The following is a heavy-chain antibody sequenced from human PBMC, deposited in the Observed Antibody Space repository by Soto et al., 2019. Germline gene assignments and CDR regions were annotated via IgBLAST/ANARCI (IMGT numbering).Heavy chain of an antibody. CDR2: INHSGST. D-gene: IGHD3-10*01. CDR1: GGSFSGYY. Sequence: QVQLQQWGAGLLKPSETLSLTCAVYGGSFSGYYWSWIRQPPGKGLEWIGEINHSGSTNYNPSLKSRVTISVDTSKSQFSLKLSSVTAADTAVYYCARGLLLLYAGLTRRGDHYYYMAVWGKGTTVTVSS. V-gene: IGHV4-34*01. CDR3: ARGLLLLYAGLTRRGDHYYYMAV. J-gene: IGHJ6*03.